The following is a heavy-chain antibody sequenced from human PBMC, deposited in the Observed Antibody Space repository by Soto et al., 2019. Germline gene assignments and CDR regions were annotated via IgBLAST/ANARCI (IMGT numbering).Heavy chain of an antibody. V-gene: IGHV3-23*01. J-gene: IGHJ4*02. D-gene: IGHD5-18*01. CDR1: GFTFSSYA. CDR3: AKDLDTTVFNFDY. CDR2: VSGGGGT. Sequence: PGGSLRLSCAASGFTFSSYAMSWVRQAPGKGLEWVSAVSGGGGTYSPDSMKGRFTISRDNSKNTVYLQMNSLRAEDTAIYYCAKDLDTTVFNFDYWGQGTLVTVSS.